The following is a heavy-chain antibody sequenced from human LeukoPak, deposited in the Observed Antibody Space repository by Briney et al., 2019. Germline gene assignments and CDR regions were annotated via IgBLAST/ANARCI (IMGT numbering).Heavy chain of an antibody. Sequence: ASVKVSCKVSGASLSETSIHWVRQAPGQGLEWMGWINTYNGNTDYAQKFQGRVTMTTDTSSSTAYMELRSLRSDDTAVYYCARDKLSGNHDFDYWGQGTLVTVSS. CDR1: GASLSETS. J-gene: IGHJ4*02. V-gene: IGHV1-18*01. D-gene: IGHD1-14*01. CDR2: INTYNGNT. CDR3: ARDKLSGNHDFDY.